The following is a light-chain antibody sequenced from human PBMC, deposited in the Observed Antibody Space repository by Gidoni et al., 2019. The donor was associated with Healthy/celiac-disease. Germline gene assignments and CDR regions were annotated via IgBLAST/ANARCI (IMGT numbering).Light chain of an antibody. CDR2: AAS. CDR3: QQSYSTSSS. J-gene: IGKJ2*04. CDR1: QSISSY. Sequence: DIQTTQSPSSLSASVGDRVTITCRASQSISSYLNWYQQKPGKAPKLLIYAASSLQSGVPSRFSGSGSGTDFTLTISSLQPEDFATYYCQQSYSTSSSFGQGTKLEIK. V-gene: IGKV1-39*01.